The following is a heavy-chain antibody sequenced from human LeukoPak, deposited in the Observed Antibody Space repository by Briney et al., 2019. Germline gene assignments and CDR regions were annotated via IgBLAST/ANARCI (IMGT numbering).Heavy chain of an antibody. CDR3: ARDPWYSVFDI. J-gene: IGHJ3*02. CDR1: GFTLRSYG. Sequence: GGSLRLSCEASGFTLRSYGMSGVHQAPGKGLEWWPNIKQDGGEKYYVDSVKSRFTITRDNDKNSLYLQMNSMRAEDTAVYYCARDPWYSVFDIWGQGTMVTVSS. V-gene: IGHV3-7*01. D-gene: IGHD6-13*01. CDR2: IKQDGGEK.